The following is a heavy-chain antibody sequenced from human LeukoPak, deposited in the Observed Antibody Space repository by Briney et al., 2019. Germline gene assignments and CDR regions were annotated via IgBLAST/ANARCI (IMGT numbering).Heavy chain of an antibody. CDR3: ARGIYYGDIDY. CDR2: ISSSSSTI. J-gene: IGHJ4*02. CDR1: GFTFSSYS. V-gene: IGHV3-48*01. Sequence: GGSLRLSCAASGFTFSSYSMNWVRQAPGKGLEWVSYISSSSSTIYYADSVKGRFTISRDNAKNSLYLQMNSLRAEDTAVYYCARGIYYGDIDYWGQGTLVTVSS. D-gene: IGHD3-10*01.